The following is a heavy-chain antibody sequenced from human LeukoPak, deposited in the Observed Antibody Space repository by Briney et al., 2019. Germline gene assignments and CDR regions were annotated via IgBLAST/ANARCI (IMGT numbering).Heavy chain of an antibody. Sequence: GGSLRLSCAASGFTFSSYSMNWVRQAPGKGLEWVSSITSSSSYIYYADSVKGRFTISRDNAKNSLYLQMNSLRAEDTAVYYCAREPTFRYYFDYWGQGTLVTVSS. D-gene: IGHD2/OR15-2a*01. CDR1: GFTFSSYS. J-gene: IGHJ4*02. CDR2: ITSSSSYI. V-gene: IGHV3-21*01. CDR3: AREPTFRYYFDY.